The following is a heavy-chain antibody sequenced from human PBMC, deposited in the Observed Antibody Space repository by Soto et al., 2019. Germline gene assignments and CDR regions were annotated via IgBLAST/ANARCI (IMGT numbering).Heavy chain of an antibody. D-gene: IGHD3-22*01. Sequence: SETLSLTCAVYGGSVSGYYWSWIRQPPGKGLEWIGEINHSGSTNYNPSLKSRVTISVDTSKNQFSLKLSSVTAADTAVYYCAREPRKKYYYDSSGSPWYFDYWGQGTLVTVSS. V-gene: IGHV4-34*01. CDR2: INHSGST. J-gene: IGHJ4*02. CDR1: GGSVSGYY. CDR3: AREPRKKYYYDSSGSPWYFDY.